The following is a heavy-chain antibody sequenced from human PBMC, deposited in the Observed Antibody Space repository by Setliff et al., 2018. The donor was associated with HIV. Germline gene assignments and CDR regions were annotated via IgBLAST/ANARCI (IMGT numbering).Heavy chain of an antibody. D-gene: IGHD1-26*01. CDR3: ARDFSGTYYGDIDY. CDR2: INVGKGNT. V-gene: IGHV1-3*01. CDR1: GYTFTSYG. J-gene: IGHJ4*02. Sequence: RASVKVSCKASGYTFTSYGMHWVRQAPGQSLEWMAWINVGKGNTKYSQNLQGRLTVTGDTSASTVDMELSSLTHEDTAVYYCARDFSGTYYGDIDYWGQGTLVTVSS.